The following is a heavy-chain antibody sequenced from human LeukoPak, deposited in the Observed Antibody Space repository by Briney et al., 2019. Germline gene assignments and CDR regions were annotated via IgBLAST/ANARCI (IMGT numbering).Heavy chain of an antibody. D-gene: IGHD3-22*01. CDR1: GYTFTSYG. CDR3: AREYYDSSGYSAFDI. J-gene: IGHJ3*02. CDR2: INPNSGGT. Sequence: GASVKVSCKASGYTFTSYGISWVRQAPGQGLEWMGWINPNSGGTNYAQKFQGRVTMTRDTSISTAYMELSRLRSDDTAVYYCAREYYDSSGYSAFDIWGQGTMVTVSS. V-gene: IGHV1-2*02.